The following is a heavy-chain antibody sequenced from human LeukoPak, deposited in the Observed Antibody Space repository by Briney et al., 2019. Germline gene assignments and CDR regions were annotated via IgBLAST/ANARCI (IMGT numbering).Heavy chain of an antibody. J-gene: IGHJ4*02. Sequence: PGGSLRLSCAASGFTFSNAWMSWVRQAPGKGLEWVAVISYDGSNKYYADSVKGRFTISRDNSKNTLYLQMNSLRSEDTAVYYCATGITIWYYFDYWGQGTLVTVSS. V-gene: IGHV3-30*03. D-gene: IGHD3-9*01. CDR3: ATGITIWYYFDY. CDR2: ISYDGSNK. CDR1: GFTFSNAW.